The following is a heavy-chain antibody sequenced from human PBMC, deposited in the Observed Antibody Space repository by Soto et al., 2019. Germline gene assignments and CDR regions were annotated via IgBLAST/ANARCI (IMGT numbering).Heavy chain of an antibody. CDR3: AGSNNRGESFDY. J-gene: IGHJ5*01. CDR2: TYYTADT. CDR1: GVSIRSYF. V-gene: IGHV4-59*01. D-gene: IGHD3-10*01. Sequence: QVHLQESGPGLVKPSETLSLYCTVSGVSIRSYFWSWIRQPPGKGLEWIGYTYYTADTKYSPSLESRATISADPSKKQFSLRLSPVSAADTALYFCAGSNNRGESFDYWGHVDLVTVSS.